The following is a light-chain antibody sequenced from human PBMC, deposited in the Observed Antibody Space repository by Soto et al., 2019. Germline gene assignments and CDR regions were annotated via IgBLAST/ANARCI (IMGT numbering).Light chain of an antibody. CDR3: QKYNSAPLT. CDR1: QGIAPY. V-gene: IGKV1-27*01. J-gene: IGKJ4*01. CDR2: AAS. Sequence: DVQMTQSPSSLSASVGDRGTITCRASQGIAPYLAWFQQKPGKVPKLLIYAASTMQSGVPSRFSGSGSGTACTLTISGLQPAAVATYYWQKYNSAPLTFGGGTKVEIK.